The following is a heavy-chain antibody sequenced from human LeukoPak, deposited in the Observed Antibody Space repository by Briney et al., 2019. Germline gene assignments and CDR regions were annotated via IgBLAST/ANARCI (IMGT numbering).Heavy chain of an antibody. D-gene: IGHD1-7*01. Sequence: GGSLRLSCVASGFTSGFTFSTFAMSWVRQAPGKGLEWVANIRQDGSEKYYVDSVKGRFTIFRDDAENSLYLQMNSLRAEDTAVYFCAGHSSETNTYRALHCWGQGTLVTVSS. CDR2: IRQDGSEK. V-gene: IGHV3-7*01. J-gene: IGHJ4*02. CDR3: AGHSSETNTYRALHC. CDR1: GFTFSTFA.